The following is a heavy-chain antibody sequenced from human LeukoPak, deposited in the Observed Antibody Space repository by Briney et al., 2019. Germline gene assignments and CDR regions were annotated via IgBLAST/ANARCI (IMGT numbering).Heavy chain of an antibody. V-gene: IGHV4-39*01. D-gene: IGHD3-22*01. CDR1: GGSVNSGSHY. CDR2: IYYSGGA. J-gene: IGHJ4*02. Sequence: SETLSLTCTVSGGSVNSGSHYWGWIRQPPGKELEWLGSIYYSGGAYYSPSHNSRVTISIDTSKSQFSLKLSSVTAADTAIYYCARHAYYFQSGDYYYFFDYWGQGTLVTVSS. CDR3: ARHAYYFQSGDYYYFFDY.